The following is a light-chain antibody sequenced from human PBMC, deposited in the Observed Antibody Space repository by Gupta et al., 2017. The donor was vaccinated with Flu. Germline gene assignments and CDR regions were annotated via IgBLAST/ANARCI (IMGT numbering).Light chain of an antibody. J-gene: IGKJ4*01. CDR3: QQYNNWPLT. Sequence: EIVMTQSPATLSVSPGERATLSCRASQSVGSNLAWYQQKPGQAPRHLIYGASTRGTGIPARFSGSGSGTEFTLTISSLQSEDFAVYYCQQYNNWPLTFGGGTKVEIK. V-gene: IGKV3-15*01. CDR2: GAS. CDR1: QSVGSN.